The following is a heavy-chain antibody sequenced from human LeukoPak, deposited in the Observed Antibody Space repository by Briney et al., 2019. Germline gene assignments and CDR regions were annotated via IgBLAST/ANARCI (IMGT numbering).Heavy chain of an antibody. V-gene: IGHV1-2*02. CDR3: GRTTYITSSDY. J-gene: IGHJ4*02. CDR2: INPNSGGT. CDR1: GYTFTGYY. D-gene: IGHD6-6*01. Sequence: ASVKVSCKASGYTFTGYYMHWVRQAPGQGLEWMGWINPNSGGTNYAQKFQGRVTVTSDTSINTAFLELTRLTSDDTAVYYCGRTTYITSSDYWGQGTLVTVSS.